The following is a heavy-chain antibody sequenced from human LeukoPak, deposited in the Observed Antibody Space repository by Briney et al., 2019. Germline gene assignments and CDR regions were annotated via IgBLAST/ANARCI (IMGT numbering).Heavy chain of an antibody. V-gene: IGHV3-66*02. CDR1: GFTVSSNY. CDR2: IYSGGST. CDR3: VRVGYSYGYGDWNHFDY. Sequence: GGSLRLSCAASGFTVSSNYMSWVRQAPGKGLEWVSIIYSGGSTYYAASVKGRFTISRDNSKNTLYLQMNSLRAEDTAVYFCVRVGYSYGYGDWNHFDYWGQGTLVTVSS. J-gene: IGHJ4*02. D-gene: IGHD5-18*01.